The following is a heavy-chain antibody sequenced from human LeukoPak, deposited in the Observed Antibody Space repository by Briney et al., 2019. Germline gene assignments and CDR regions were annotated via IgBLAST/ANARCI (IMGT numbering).Heavy chain of an antibody. CDR3: ARDCYYGMDV. CDR2: INPDGITT. J-gene: IGHJ6*02. V-gene: IGHV3-74*01. CDR1: GFTFSTYW. Sequence: PGGSLRLSCAASGFTFSTYWMHWVRHAPGKGLEWVSRINPDGITTTCADSVKGRFTISRDNAKNTLFLQMNSLRAEDTAVYYCARDCYYGMDVWGQGTTITVSS.